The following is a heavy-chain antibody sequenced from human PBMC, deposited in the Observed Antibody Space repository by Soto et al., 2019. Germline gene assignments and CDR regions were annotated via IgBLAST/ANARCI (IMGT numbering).Heavy chain of an antibody. CDR3: AKDQVVVVPATPEANWFDP. J-gene: IGHJ5*02. CDR2: ISGSGGST. Sequence: GGSLRLSCAASGFTFSSYAMSWVRQAPGKGLEWVSAISGSGGSTYYADSVKGRFTISRDNSKNTLYLQMNSLRAEDTAVYYCAKDQVVVVPATPEANWFDPWGQGTLVTVSS. V-gene: IGHV3-23*01. CDR1: GFTFSSYA. D-gene: IGHD2-2*01.